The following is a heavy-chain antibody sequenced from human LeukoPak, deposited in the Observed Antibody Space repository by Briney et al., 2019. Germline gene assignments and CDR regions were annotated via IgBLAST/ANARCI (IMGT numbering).Heavy chain of an antibody. V-gene: IGHV3-49*04. J-gene: IGHJ4*02. CDR1: GFTFGDYA. Sequence: GGSVRLSCTASGFTFGDYAMTWVRQAPGKGLEWVGFIRSKTYGGTTEYAASVKGRLTISRDDSKSIAYLQMNSLKTEDTAVYYCTRGWFGELTADHWGQGTLVTVSS. CDR3: TRGWFGELTADH. CDR2: IRSKTYGGTT. D-gene: IGHD3-10*01.